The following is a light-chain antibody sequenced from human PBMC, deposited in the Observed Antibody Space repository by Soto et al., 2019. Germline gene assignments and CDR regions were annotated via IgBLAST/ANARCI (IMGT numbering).Light chain of an antibody. CDR1: SGNIASNS. CDR2: GDN. V-gene: IGLV6-57*01. Sequence: NFMLTQPHSVSESPGKTVTISCTRSSGNIASNSVQWYQQRPGRSPTTVIYGDNQRPSGVPDRFSGSIDGSSNSASLTFARLSTEDEGDYYCQSYGTTFHLVFGGGTKVTVL. J-gene: IGLJ3*02. CDR3: QSYGTTFHLV.